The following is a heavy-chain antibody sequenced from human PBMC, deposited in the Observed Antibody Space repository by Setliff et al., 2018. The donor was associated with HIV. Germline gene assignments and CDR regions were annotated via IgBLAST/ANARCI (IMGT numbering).Heavy chain of an antibody. CDR3: ARDIQAAGTGWFDP. V-gene: IGHV4-38-2*02. CDR2: IYHSGST. CDR1: GYSISGGYY. Sequence: PSETLSLTCAVSGYSISGGYYWGWIRQPPGKGLEWIGSIYHSGSTYYNPSLKSRVTISLDTSKNQFSLKLSSVTAADTAVYYCARDIQAAGTGWFDPWGQGTLVTVS. J-gene: IGHJ5*02. D-gene: IGHD6-13*01.